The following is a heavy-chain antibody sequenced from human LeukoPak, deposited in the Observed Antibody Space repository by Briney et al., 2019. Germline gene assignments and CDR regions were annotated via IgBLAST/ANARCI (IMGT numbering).Heavy chain of an antibody. Sequence: PGGSLRLSCAASGFTFSSYWMSWVRQAPGKGLEWVSYISSSGSTIYYADSVKGRFTISRDNAKNSLYLQMNSLRAEDTAVYYCAKDRIGAVMYFDDWGQGTLVTVSS. CDR1: GFTFSSYW. J-gene: IGHJ4*02. V-gene: IGHV3-48*04. CDR2: ISSSGSTI. CDR3: AKDRIGAVMYFDD. D-gene: IGHD6-13*01.